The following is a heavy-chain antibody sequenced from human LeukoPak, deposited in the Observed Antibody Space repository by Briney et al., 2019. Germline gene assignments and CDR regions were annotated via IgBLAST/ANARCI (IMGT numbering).Heavy chain of an antibody. V-gene: IGHV3-30-3*01. Sequence: TGGSLRLSCAASGFTFSSYAMHWVRQAPGKGLEWVAVISYDGSNKYYADSVKGRFTISRDNSKNTLYLQMNSLRAEDTAVYYCASYGGPGNFDYWGQGTLVTVSS. CDR2: ISYDGSNK. CDR3: ASYGGPGNFDY. CDR1: GFTFSSYA. D-gene: IGHD3-10*01. J-gene: IGHJ4*02.